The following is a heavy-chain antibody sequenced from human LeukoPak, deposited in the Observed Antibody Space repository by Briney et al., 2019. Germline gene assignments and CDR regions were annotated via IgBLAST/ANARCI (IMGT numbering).Heavy chain of an antibody. CDR2: IYYDGRN. D-gene: IGHD6-6*01. CDR1: GGSIANHY. V-gene: IGHV4-59*11. J-gene: IGHJ1*01. Sequence: SETLSLTCTVSGGSIANHYWTWVRQAPGERLEYIGYIYYDGRNNCSPSLQSRVTISVDTSKNQFSLNLNSVTAADTAVYYCARGGAARLHFQNWGQGTLVTVSS. CDR3: ARGGAARLHFQN.